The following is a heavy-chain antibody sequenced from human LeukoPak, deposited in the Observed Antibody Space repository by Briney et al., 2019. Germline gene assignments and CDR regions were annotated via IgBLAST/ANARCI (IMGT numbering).Heavy chain of an antibody. CDR2: IWYSGST. D-gene: IGHD1-26*01. J-gene: IGHJ4*02. CDR1: GVSISSYY. Sequence: SETLSLTCSVSGVSISSYYWSWIRQPPGKGLEWIGYIWYSGSTNYHPSLKSRVTISIYTSKTQFSLELTSVTAADTGVHYCASGSSAWPYCFNCWGQGSLVAVSS. CDR3: ASGSSAWPYCFNC. V-gene: IGHV4-59*01.